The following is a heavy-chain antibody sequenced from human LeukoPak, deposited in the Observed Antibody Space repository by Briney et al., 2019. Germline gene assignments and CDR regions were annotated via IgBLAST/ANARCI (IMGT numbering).Heavy chain of an antibody. CDR3: ARFGPVARYSDY. Sequence: ASVKVSCKASGYTFTSYGISWVRQAPGQGLEWMGWISPYNGNTNYAQSLQGRVTMTTDTSTSTAYMELRSLISDDTAVYYCARFGPVARYSDYWGQGTLVTVSS. CDR1: GYTFTSYG. D-gene: IGHD6-19*01. V-gene: IGHV1-18*01. CDR2: ISPYNGNT. J-gene: IGHJ4*02.